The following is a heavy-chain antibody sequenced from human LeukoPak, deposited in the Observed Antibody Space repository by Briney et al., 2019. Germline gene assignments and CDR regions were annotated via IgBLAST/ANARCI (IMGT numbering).Heavy chain of an antibody. CDR3: ASSSGYYYVADY. Sequence: ASVKVSCKASGYTFTGYYMHWVRQAPGQALEWMGRLNPNSGGTNYAQKFQGRVTMTRDTSISTAYMELSRLRSDDTAVYYCASSSGYYYVADYWGQGTLVTVSS. CDR1: GYTFTGYY. CDR2: LNPNSGGT. D-gene: IGHD3-22*01. V-gene: IGHV1-2*06. J-gene: IGHJ4*02.